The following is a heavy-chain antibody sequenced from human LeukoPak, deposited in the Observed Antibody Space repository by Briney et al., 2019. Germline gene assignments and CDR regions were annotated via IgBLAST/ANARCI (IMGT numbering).Heavy chain of an antibody. V-gene: IGHV1-69*05. Sequence: SVKVSCKASGGTFSSYAISCVRQAPGQGLEWMGGIIPIFGTANYAQKFQGRVTITTDESTSTAYMELSSLRSEDTAVYYCASSRDGYNWGFDYWGQGTLVTVSS. J-gene: IGHJ4*02. CDR3: ASSRDGYNWGFDY. CDR2: IIPIFGTA. CDR1: GGTFSSYA. D-gene: IGHD5-24*01.